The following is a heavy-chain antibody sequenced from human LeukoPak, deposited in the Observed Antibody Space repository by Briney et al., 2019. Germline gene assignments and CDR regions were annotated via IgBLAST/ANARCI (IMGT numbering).Heavy chain of an antibody. V-gene: IGHV3-21*04. J-gene: IGHJ6*03. CDR2: ISSSSSYI. CDR1: GFTFSSYE. D-gene: IGHD2/OR15-2a*01. CDR3: DREEYYYYMDV. Sequence: GGSLRLSCAASGFTFSSYEMNWVRQAPGRGLEWVSSISSSSSYIYYADSVKGRFTISRDNSKNTLYLQMNSLRAEDTAVYYCDREEYYYYMDVWGKGTTVTVSS.